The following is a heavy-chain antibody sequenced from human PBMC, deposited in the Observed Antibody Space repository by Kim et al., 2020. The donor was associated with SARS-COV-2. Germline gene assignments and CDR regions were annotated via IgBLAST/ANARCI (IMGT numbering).Heavy chain of an antibody. J-gene: IGHJ4*02. CDR2: ISGSGGST. V-gene: IGHV3-23*01. CDR1: GFTFSSYA. D-gene: IGHD6-19*01. CDR3: AKDYSSSYSSGWYFVY. Sequence: GGSLILSCAASGFTFSSYAMSWVRQAPGKGLEWVSAISGSGGSTYYADSVKGRFTISSDNSKNTLYLQMNSLRAEDTAVYYCAKDYSSSYSSGWYFVYWGRGTLVTVSS.